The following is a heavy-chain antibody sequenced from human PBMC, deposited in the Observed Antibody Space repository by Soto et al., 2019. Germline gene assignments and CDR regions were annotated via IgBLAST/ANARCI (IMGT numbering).Heavy chain of an antibody. CDR3: AGGSRDTSGYYDFEY. J-gene: IGHJ4*02. CDR1: GVTLSSYG. D-gene: IGHD3-22*01. Sequence: LRLSCAGSGVTLSSYGMIWVRQAPVKGLEWVSSISSITNYKYSADSLKGRFTISRDNAKNSLYLQMNSLRAEDTAVYYCAGGSRDTSGYYDFEYWGQGTLVTVSS. V-gene: IGHV3-21*01. CDR2: ISSITNYK.